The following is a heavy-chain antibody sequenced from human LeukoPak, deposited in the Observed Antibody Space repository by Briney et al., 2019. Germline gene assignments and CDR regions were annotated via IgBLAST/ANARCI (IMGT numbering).Heavy chain of an antibody. V-gene: IGHV3-30-3*01. CDR2: ISYDGSNK. CDR3: ARVSRSRSYYFDY. CDR1: GFTFSSYA. D-gene: IGHD6-13*01. J-gene: IGHJ4*02. Sequence: GGSLRLSCAASGFTFSSYAMHWVRQAPGEGLEWVAVISYDGSNKYYADSVKGRFTISRDNSKNTLYLQMNSLRAEDTAVYYCARVSRSRSYYFDYWGQGTLVTVSS.